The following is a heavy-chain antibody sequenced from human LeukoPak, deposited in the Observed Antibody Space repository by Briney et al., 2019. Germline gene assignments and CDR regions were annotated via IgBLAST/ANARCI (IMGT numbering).Heavy chain of an antibody. V-gene: IGHV3-48*04. CDR3: AREIRGYSYFDY. J-gene: IGHJ4*02. CDR2: ISSSGSTI. CDR1: GFTFSSYS. D-gene: IGHD1-26*01. Sequence: GGSLRLSCAASGFTFSSYSMNWVRQAPGKGLEWVSYISSSGSTIYYADSVKGRFTISRDNAKNSLYLQMNSLRAEDTAVYYCAREIRGYSYFDYWGQRTLVTVSS.